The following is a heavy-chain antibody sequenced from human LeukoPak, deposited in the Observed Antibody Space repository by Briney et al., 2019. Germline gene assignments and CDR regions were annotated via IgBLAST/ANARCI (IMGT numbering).Heavy chain of an antibody. CDR3: TRDRPPYYDSSGYHDY. CDR2: IRSKAYGGTT. CDR1: GFTFGDYA. V-gene: IGHV3-49*04. J-gene: IGHJ4*02. Sequence: GGSLRLSCTASGFTFGDYAMSWVRQAPGKGLEWVGFIRSKAYGGTTEYAASVKGRFTISRDDSKSIAYLQMNSLETEDTAMYYCTRDRPPYYDSSGYHDYWGQGTLVTVSS. D-gene: IGHD3-22*01.